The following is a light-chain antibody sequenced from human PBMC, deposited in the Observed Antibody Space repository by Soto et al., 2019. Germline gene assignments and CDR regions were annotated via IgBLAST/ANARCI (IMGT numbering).Light chain of an antibody. CDR1: QNIRSR. V-gene: IGKV1-33*01. Sequence: LAGCFGGRVTITCRASQNIRSRLAWFQQKPGKAPKLLIYDASNLEIGVPSRFSGSGSGTHFSLPTRRLQPEDIATYYCQHFDRFPITFGQGTRLEIK. J-gene: IGKJ5*01. CDR2: DAS. CDR3: QHFDRFPIT.